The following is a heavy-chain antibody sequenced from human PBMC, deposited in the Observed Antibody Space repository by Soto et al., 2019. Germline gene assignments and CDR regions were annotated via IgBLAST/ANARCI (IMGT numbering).Heavy chain of an antibody. CDR3: ARIRWELLYYYGMDV. CDR2: IIPIFGTA. Sequence: SVKVSCKASGGTFSSYAISWVRQAPGQGLEWMGGIIPIFGTANYAQKFQGRVTITADESTSTAYMELSSLRSEDTAVYYCARIRWELLYYYGMDVWGQGTTVTVSS. J-gene: IGHJ6*02. CDR1: GGTFSSYA. V-gene: IGHV1-69*13. D-gene: IGHD1-26*01.